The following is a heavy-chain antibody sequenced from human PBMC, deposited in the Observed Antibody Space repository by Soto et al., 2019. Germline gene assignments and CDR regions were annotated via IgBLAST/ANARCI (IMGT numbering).Heavy chain of an antibody. CDR3: TRDFDFSRYYESSGSFFDF. V-gene: IGHV3-30-3*01. Sequence: WGSLRLSCAASGFTFSSYAMHWVRQAPGKGLDWVAVISYDGSNKYYADSVKGRFTISRDPSNNTLYLQMNSLRSEDTAVYYCTRDFDFSRYYESSGSFFDFWGPGTLVTVSS. J-gene: IGHJ4*02. D-gene: IGHD3-22*01. CDR1: GFTFSSYA. CDR2: ISYDGSNK.